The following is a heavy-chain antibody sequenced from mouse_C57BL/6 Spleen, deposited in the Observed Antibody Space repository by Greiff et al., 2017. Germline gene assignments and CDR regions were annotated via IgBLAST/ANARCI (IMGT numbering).Heavy chain of an antibody. CDR1: GFTFSSYA. Sequence: EVKLVESGGGLVKPVGSLKLSCAASGFTFSSYAMSWVRQTPEKRLEWVATISDGGSYTYYPDNVKGRFTISRDNAKNNLYLQMSHLKSEDTAMYYCAKSGGLRRYFDVWGTGTTVTVSS. CDR2: ISDGGSYT. CDR3: AKSGGLRRYFDV. V-gene: IGHV5-4*03. D-gene: IGHD2-2*01. J-gene: IGHJ1*03.